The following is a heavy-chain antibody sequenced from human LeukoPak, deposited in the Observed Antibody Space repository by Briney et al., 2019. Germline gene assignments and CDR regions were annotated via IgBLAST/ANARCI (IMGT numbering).Heavy chain of an antibody. V-gene: IGHV4-59*12. CDR2: IYYSGST. CDR1: GGSISSYY. J-gene: IGHJ4*02. D-gene: IGHD6-19*01. CDR3: AREVSGWSDY. Sequence: SETLSLTCTVSGGSISSYYWSWIRQPPGKGLEWIGNIYYSGSTHYNPSLKSRVTISVDTSKNQFSLKLSPVTAADTAVYYCAREVSGWSDYWGQGTLVTVSS.